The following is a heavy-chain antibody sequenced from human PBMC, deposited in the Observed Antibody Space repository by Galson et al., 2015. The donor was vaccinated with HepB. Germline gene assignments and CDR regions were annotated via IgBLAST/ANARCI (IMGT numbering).Heavy chain of an antibody. Sequence: SLRLSCAGSGFRFHSYGIHWVRQSPGKGLEWISFISYDATNKCYADSVKGRFSISRDNSKNTLSLQMHGLRPEDTAVYFCVKDGLYLTSGIHSNGFDVWGQGATVIVSS. D-gene: IGHD3-10*01. CDR2: ISYDATNK. CDR3: VKDGLYLTSGIHSNGFDV. CDR1: GFRFHSYG. V-gene: IGHV3-30*18. J-gene: IGHJ6*02.